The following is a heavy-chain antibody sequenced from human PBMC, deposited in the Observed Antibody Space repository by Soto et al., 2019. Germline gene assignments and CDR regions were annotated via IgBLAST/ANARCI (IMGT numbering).Heavy chain of an antibody. CDR1: GASISSSGYY. CDR3: VTVTSGYHYMDV. Sequence: SETLSLTCSVSGASISSSGYYWGWIRQPPGKGLEWIGSFYYAGNTYYNPSLKSRVIISVDTSKNQFSLMVSSVTAADTAVYYCVTVTSGYHYMDVWGKGTTVTVSS. V-gene: IGHV4-39*01. J-gene: IGHJ6*03. CDR2: FYYAGNT. D-gene: IGHD4-17*01.